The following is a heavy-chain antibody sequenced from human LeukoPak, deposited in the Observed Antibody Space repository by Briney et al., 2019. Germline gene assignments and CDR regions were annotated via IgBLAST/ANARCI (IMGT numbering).Heavy chain of an antibody. Sequence: GGSLRLSCGASGFTFRTSWMNWVRQAPGKGLEWVASINPDGSEKYSVDSVKGRFTISRDNSKNTLYLQMNSLRAEDTAVYYCAKDGGEYYDILTGYYPRLYYMDVWGKGTTVTISS. D-gene: IGHD3-9*01. CDR3: AKDGGEYYDILTGYYPRLYYMDV. J-gene: IGHJ6*03. CDR2: INPDGSEK. V-gene: IGHV3-7*03. CDR1: GFTFRTSW.